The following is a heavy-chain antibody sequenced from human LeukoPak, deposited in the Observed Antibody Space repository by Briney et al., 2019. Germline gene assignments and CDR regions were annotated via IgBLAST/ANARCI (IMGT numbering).Heavy chain of an antibody. J-gene: IGHJ6*03. CDR1: GGTFSSYA. V-gene: IGHV7-4-1*02. CDR2: INTNTGNP. D-gene: IGHD2-15*01. CDR3: ARDGGWEYCSGGSCPYYYYYYMDV. Sequence: GASVKVSCKASGGTFSSYAISWVRQAPGQGLEWMGWINTNTGNPTYAQGFTGRFVFSLDTSVSTAYLQISSLKAEDTAVYYCARDGGWEYCSGGSCPYYYYYYMDVWGKGTTVTASS.